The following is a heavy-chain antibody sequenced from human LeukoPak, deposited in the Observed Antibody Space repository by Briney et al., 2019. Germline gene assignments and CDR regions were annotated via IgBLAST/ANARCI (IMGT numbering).Heavy chain of an antibody. CDR2: ISYDGSNK. D-gene: IGHD3-9*01. V-gene: IGHV3-30*03. J-gene: IGHJ4*02. CDR1: GFTFSSYG. CDR3: ARGEYDILTGYCDY. Sequence: PGGSLRLSCAASGFTFSSYGMHWVRQAPGKGLEWVAVISYDGSNKYYADSVKGRFTISRDNSKNTLYLQMNSLRAEDTAVYYCARGEYDILTGYCDYWGQGTLVTVSS.